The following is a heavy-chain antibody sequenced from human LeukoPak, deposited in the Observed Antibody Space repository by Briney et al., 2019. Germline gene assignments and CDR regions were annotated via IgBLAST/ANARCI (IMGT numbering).Heavy chain of an antibody. CDR3: AREGNRVDAFDI. CDR1: GFIFSSYA. J-gene: IGHJ3*02. CDR2: ISGSGTTT. Sequence: PGGSLRLSCAASGFIFSSYAMTWVRQAPGRGLEWLSTISGSGTTTYYVDSVKGRFTVSRDNSKNTLYLQMNSLRAEDTAVYYCAREGNRVDAFDIWGQGTMVTVSS. V-gene: IGHV3-23*01.